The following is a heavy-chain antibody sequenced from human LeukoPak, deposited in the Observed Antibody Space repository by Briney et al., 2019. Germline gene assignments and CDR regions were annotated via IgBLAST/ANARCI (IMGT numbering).Heavy chain of an antibody. CDR1: GFTFSSYS. CDR3: AKGDYYDSSGSIDY. V-gene: IGHV3-21*04. Sequence: GGSLRLSCAASGFTFSSYSMNWVRQAPGKGLEWVSSISSSSSYIYYADSVKGRFTISRDNAKNSLYLQMNSLRAEDMALYYCAKGDYYDSSGSIDYWGQGTLVTVSS. J-gene: IGHJ4*02. D-gene: IGHD3-22*01. CDR2: ISSSSSYI.